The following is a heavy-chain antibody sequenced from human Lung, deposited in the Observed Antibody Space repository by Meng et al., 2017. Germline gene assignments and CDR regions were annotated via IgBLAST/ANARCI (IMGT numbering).Heavy chain of an antibody. Sequence: PGLVKSPAPLFLTLACFGRSTSSRNGWRWVRQSPGKGLEWIGEIYHSGRTKYNPSLESRVTISLDKSQNHFSLKVKSVTAADTAVYYCVRGGQDQAYYDFWSGPFDPWGQGTLVTVSS. D-gene: IGHD3-3*01. J-gene: IGHJ5*02. V-gene: IGHV4-4*03. CDR1: GRSTSSRNG. CDR2: IYHSGRT. CDR3: VRGGQDQAYYDFWSGPFDP.